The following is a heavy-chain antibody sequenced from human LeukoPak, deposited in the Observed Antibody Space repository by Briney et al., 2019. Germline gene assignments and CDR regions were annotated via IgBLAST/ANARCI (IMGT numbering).Heavy chain of an antibody. CDR3: AREKTGDNWNDDGVDY. D-gene: IGHD1-20*01. J-gene: IGHJ4*02. CDR1: GYTFTGYY. V-gene: IGHV1-2*06. Sequence: ASVKVSCKASGYTFTGYYMHWVRQAPGQGLEWMGRINPNSGGTNYAQKFQGRVTMTRDTSISTAYMELSRLRSDDTAVYYCAREKTGDNWNDDGVDYWGQGTLVTVSS. CDR2: INPNSGGT.